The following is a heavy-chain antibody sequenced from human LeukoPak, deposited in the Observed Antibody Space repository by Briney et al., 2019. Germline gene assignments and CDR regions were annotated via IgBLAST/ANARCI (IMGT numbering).Heavy chain of an antibody. V-gene: IGHV3-30*04. CDR3: ARDLRATYYDFWSGSAVDP. CDR2: ISYDGSNK. Sequence: PGGSLRLSCAASGFTFSSYAMHWVRQAPGKGLGWVAVISYDGSNKYYADSVKGRFTISRDNAKNSLYLQMNSLRAEDTAVYYCARDLRATYYDFWSGSAVDPWGQGTLVTVSS. J-gene: IGHJ5*02. CDR1: GFTFSSYA. D-gene: IGHD3-3*01.